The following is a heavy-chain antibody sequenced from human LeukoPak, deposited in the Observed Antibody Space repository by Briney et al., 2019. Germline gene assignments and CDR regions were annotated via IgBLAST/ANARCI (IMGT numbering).Heavy chain of an antibody. D-gene: IGHD1-26*01. CDR3: ARSVVIVPATVCPYFDY. V-gene: IGHV4-59*01. Sequence: SETLSLTCTVSGGSISSYYWSWIRQPPGKGLEWIGYIYYSGGTNYNPSLKSRVTISVDTSKNQFSLKLSSVTAADTAVYYCARSVVIVPATVCPYFDYWGQGIQVTVSS. CDR1: GGSISSYY. J-gene: IGHJ4*02. CDR2: IYYSGGT.